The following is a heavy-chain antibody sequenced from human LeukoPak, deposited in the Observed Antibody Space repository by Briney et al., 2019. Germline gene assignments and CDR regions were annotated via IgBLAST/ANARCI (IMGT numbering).Heavy chain of an antibody. Sequence: GGSLRLSCAASGFTFDDYAMHWVRQAPGKGLEWVSGISWNSGSIGYADSVKGRFTISRDNAKNSLYLQMNSLRAEDTALYYCARMTTVTNIFDYWGQGTLVTVSS. D-gene: IGHD4-17*01. V-gene: IGHV3-9*01. CDR3: ARMTTVTNIFDY. CDR1: GFTFDDYA. CDR2: ISWNSGSI. J-gene: IGHJ4*02.